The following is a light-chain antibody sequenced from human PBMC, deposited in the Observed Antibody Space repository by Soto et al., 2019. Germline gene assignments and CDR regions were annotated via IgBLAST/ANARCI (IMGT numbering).Light chain of an antibody. CDR2: EDT. CDR3: CSYPGTGTSLV. J-gene: IGLJ2*01. V-gene: IGLV2-23*01. Sequence: QPVLTQPASVSGSPGQSITISCTGTSSDVGSYNLVSWYQQLPGKVPKLIIFEDTKRPSGVSNRFSGSKSGNTASLTISGLQAEDEADYHCCSYPGTGTSLVFGGGTKLTVL. CDR1: SSDVGSYNL.